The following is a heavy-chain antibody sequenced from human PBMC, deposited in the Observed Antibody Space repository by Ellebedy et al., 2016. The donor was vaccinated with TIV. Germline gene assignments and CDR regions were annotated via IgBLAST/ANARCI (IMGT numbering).Heavy chain of an antibody. CDR2: ISYDGSNK. V-gene: IGHV3-30*18. CDR3: AKDESRSGDY. J-gene: IGHJ4*02. CDR1: GFTFSSYG. Sequence: GESLKISCAASGFTFSSYGMHWVRQAPGKGLEWVAVISYDGSNKYYADSVKGRFTISRDNSKNTLYLQMNSLRAEDTAVYYCAKDESRSGDYWGQGTLVTVSS.